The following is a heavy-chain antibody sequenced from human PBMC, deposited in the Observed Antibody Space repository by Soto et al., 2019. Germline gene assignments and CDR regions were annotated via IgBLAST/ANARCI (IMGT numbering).Heavy chain of an antibody. V-gene: IGHV1-24*01. CDR2: FDPEDGET. CDR3: ATFFVVVPAAMLYAFDI. Sequence: ASVKVSCKVSGYTLTELSMHWVRQAPGKGLEWMGGFDPEDGETIYAQKFQGRVTMTEDTSTDTAYMELSSLRSEDTAVYYCATFFVVVPAAMLYAFDIWGQGTMVTVSS. D-gene: IGHD2-2*01. CDR1: GYTLTELS. J-gene: IGHJ3*02.